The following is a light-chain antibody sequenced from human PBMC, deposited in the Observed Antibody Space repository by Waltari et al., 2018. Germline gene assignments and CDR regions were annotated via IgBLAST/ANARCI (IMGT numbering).Light chain of an antibody. J-gene: IGLJ2*01. CDR3: CSFAGNYTLL. CDR1: SSDVGGYDY. V-gene: IGLV2-11*01. Sequence: QSALTQPRSVSGSPGQSVTLSCTGTSSDVGGYDYVPWYQQHPGKAPKLIISDVDKRHSGVSDRVSGSKSGNTASLTIAGLQSDDEATYYCCSFAGNYTLLFGGGTNLTVL. CDR2: DVD.